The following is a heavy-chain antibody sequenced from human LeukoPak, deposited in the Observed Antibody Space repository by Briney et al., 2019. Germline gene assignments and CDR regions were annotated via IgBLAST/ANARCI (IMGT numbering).Heavy chain of an antibody. CDR2: ISYHGKDQ. CDR1: GFIFSNYA. Sequence: GRSLRLSCAASGFIFSNYAMHWVRQAPGKGLDWVAVISYHGKDQYYADSVKGRFTISRDYSKNTLDLQTNSLRTEDTAVYYCVRQDCSGGSCYLDSWGQGTLVTVSS. J-gene: IGHJ4*02. CDR3: VRQDCSGGSCYLDS. V-gene: IGHV3-30*04. D-gene: IGHD2-15*01.